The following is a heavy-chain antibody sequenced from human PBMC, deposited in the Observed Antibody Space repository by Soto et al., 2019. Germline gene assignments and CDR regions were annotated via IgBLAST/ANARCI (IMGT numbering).Heavy chain of an antibody. CDR2: ISGSGGST. V-gene: IGHV3-23*01. J-gene: IGHJ4*02. CDR1: GFTFSSCA. D-gene: IGHD3-10*01. Sequence: PGGSLRLSCAASGFTFSSCAMSWVRQAPGKGLEWVSAISGSGGSTYYADSVKGRFTISRDNSKNTLYLQMNSLRAEDTAGYYCAKGGGGYYGSGSQYYFDYWGQGTLVTVSS. CDR3: AKGGGGYYGSGSQYYFDY.